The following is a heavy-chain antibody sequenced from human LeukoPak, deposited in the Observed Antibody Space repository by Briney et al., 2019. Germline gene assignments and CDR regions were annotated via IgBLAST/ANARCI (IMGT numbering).Heavy chain of an antibody. CDR1: GGSISSSSYY. CDR3: ARLFGKATTIYYFDY. J-gene: IGHJ4*02. V-gene: IGHV4-39*01. D-gene: IGHD3-3*01. CDR2: IYYSGST. Sequence: SETLSLTCIVSGGSISSSSYYWGWIRQPPGKGLEWIGSIYYSGSTYYNPSLKSRVTISVDTSKNQFSLKLSSVTAADTAVYYCARLFGKATTIYYFDYWGQGTLVTVSS.